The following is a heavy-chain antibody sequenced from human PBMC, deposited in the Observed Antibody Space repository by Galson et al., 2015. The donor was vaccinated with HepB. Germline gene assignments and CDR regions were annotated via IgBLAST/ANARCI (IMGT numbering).Heavy chain of an antibody. CDR1: GFIFSTYA. CDR3: ARDKRQRSRWYPGNGMDV. Sequence: SLRLSCAASGFIFSTYAIHWVRQAPGKGLEWVAVMSYDGSHKYYADSVKGRFTISRDNSKNTLYLQMNSLRVEDTAVYYCARDKRQRSRWYPGNGMDVWGQGTTVTVSS. J-gene: IGHJ6*02. D-gene: IGHD6-13*01. V-gene: IGHV3-30*04. CDR2: MSYDGSHK.